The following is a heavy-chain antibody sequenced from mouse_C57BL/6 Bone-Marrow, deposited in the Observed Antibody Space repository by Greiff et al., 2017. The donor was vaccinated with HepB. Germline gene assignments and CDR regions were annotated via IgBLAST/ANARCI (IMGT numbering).Heavy chain of an antibody. J-gene: IGHJ3*01. V-gene: IGHV2-2*01. CDR2: IWSGGST. D-gene: IGHD2-4*01. CDR3: ARGGLRLAY. Sequence: QVQLKQSGPGLVQPSQSLSITCTVSGFSLTSYGVHWVRQSPGKGLEWLGVIWSGGSTDYNAAFISRLSISKDNSKCQVFFKMNSLQADDTAIYYCARGGLRLAYWGQGTLVTVSA. CDR1: GFSLTSYG.